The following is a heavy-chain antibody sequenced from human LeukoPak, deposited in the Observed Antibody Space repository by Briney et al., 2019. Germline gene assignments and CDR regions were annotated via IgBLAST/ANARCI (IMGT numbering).Heavy chain of an antibody. CDR2: INHSGST. CDR1: GGSFSGYY. Sequence: SETLYLTCAVYGGSFSGYYWSWIRQPPGKGLEWIGEINHSGSTNYNPSLKSRVTISVDTSKNQFSLKLSSVTAADTAVYYCARFSVEMATIGSYYFDYWGQGTLVTVSS. V-gene: IGHV4-34*01. CDR3: ARFSVEMATIGSYYFDY. D-gene: IGHD5-12*01. J-gene: IGHJ4*02.